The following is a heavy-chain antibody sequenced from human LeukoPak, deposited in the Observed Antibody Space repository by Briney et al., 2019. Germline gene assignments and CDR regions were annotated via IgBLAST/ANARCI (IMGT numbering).Heavy chain of an antibody. CDR2: ISSSGSTI. CDR1: GFTFSDYY. CDR3: ARTGYNFWSGYPDPYYYYYGMDV. J-gene: IGHJ6*02. V-gene: IGHV3-11*01. D-gene: IGHD3-3*01. Sequence: GGSLRLSCAASGFTFSDYYMSWIRQAPGKGLEWVSYISSSGSTIYYADSVKGRFTISRDNAKNSLYLQMNSLRAEDTAVYYCARTGYNFWSGYPDPYYYYYGMDVWGQRTTVTVSS.